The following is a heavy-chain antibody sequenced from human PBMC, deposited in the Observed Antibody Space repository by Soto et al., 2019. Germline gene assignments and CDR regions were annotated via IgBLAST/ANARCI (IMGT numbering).Heavy chain of an antibody. J-gene: IGHJ4*02. CDR3: AGSQTTVVTRY. V-gene: IGHV1-69*06. CDR2: IIPIFGTA. Sequence: GASVKVSCKASGGTFSSYAISWVRQAPGQGLEWMGGIIPIFGTANYAQKFQGRVTITADKSTSTAYMELSSLRSEDTAVYYCAGSQTTVVTRYRGQGTLVTVSS. D-gene: IGHD4-17*01. CDR1: GGTFSSYA.